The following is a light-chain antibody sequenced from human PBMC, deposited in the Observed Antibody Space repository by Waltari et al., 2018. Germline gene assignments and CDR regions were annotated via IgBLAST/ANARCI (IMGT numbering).Light chain of an antibody. J-gene: IGLJ1*01. CDR1: RSDIGAYTH. CDR2: EVR. CDR3: TSYTDNTNLYV. Sequence: QSALNQPPPEPGSPGQSVSVPCTGTRSDIGAYTHDSWSQHHPGKAPNIIIYEVRQRPSGVPDRFSGSKSGNTASLTVSGLQAEDEGDYYCTSYTDNTNLYVFGSGTKVTVL. V-gene: IGLV2-8*01.